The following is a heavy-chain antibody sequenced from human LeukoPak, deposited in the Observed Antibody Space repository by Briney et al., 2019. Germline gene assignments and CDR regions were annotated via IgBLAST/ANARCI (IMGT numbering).Heavy chain of an antibody. J-gene: IGHJ3*02. CDR1: GFTFSSYA. CDR2: ISGSGGST. CDR3: AKFPTYYYDSSGYHHAFDI. D-gene: IGHD3-22*01. Sequence: GGSLRLSCAASGFTFSSYAMSWVRQAAGKGLEWVSAISGSGGSTYYADSVKGRFTISRDNSKNTLYLQMNSLRAEDTAVYYCAKFPTYYYDSSGYHHAFDIWGQGTMVTVSS. V-gene: IGHV3-23*01.